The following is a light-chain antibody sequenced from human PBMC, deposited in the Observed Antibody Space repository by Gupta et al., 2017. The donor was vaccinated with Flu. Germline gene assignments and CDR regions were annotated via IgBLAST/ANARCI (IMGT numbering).Light chain of an antibody. Sequence: PGARITLSGRACHSISSSYLHWSQQKPGQAPRLLIYGASTRATSIPARFSGSGSGTDFTLTISSLQPEDFAVYYCQQDDNLPPTFGHGTKVDIK. CDR3: QQDDNLPPT. J-gene: IGKJ3*01. CDR1: HSISSSY. CDR2: GAS. V-gene: IGKV3D-7*01.